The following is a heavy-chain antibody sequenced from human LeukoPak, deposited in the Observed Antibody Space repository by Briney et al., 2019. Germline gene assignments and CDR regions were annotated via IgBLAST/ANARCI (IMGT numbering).Heavy chain of an antibody. CDR1: GGTFSSYA. D-gene: IGHD5-18*01. V-gene: IGHV1-69*01. CDR3: ASYSYGYLGDY. J-gene: IGHJ4*02. CDR2: IIPIFGTA. Sequence: GSSVKVSYKASGGTFSSYAISWVRQAPGQGLEWMGGIIPIFGTANYAQKFLGRVTITADESTSTAYMELSSLRSEDTAVYYCASYSYGYLGDYWGQGTLVTVSS.